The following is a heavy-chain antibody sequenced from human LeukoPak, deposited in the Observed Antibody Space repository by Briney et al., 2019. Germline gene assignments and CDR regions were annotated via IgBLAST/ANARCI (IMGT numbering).Heavy chain of an antibody. J-gene: IGHJ4*02. CDR1: GGSISGYC. CDR3: ARDYSGYEFDY. D-gene: IGHD5-12*01. Sequence: SETLSLTCTVSGGSISGYCWSWSRQPPGKGLEWIGCLYYSGRTNYSPSLTSRVTLSADTSKNQFSLKLNSVTAADSAIYYCARDYSGYEFDYWGQGTLVTVSS. V-gene: IGHV4-59*01. CDR2: LYYSGRT.